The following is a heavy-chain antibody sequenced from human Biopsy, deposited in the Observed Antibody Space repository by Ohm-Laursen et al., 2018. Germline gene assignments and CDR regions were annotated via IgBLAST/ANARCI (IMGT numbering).Heavy chain of an antibody. Sequence: SDTLSLTCSVSGGSIISYYWTWIRQPPGKGLEWIGHVYNGGITNYNPSLKSRVTISKDTSKNQFSLQVNSVTAADTAVYYCARTPRDSFWSGSYKIGLWFDPWGQGTLVIVSS. CDR3: ARTPRDSFWSGSYKIGLWFDP. CDR2: VYNGGIT. V-gene: IGHV4-59*07. D-gene: IGHD3-3*01. CDR1: GGSIISYY. J-gene: IGHJ5*02.